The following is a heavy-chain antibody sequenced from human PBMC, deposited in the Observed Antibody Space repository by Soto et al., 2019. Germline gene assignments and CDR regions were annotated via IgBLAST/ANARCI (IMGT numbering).Heavy chain of an antibody. CDR1: GFTFISYA. V-gene: IGHV3-23*01. D-gene: IGHD3-10*01. J-gene: IGHJ2*01. Sequence: EVQLLESGGGLVQPGGSLRLSCEGSGFTFISYAMNWVRQAPGKGLEWVAAVSGGGETTFYADSVKGRFTISRDNSKNTMTLQINSMGVSDTAMYYCARKVPGSTSLPMCWYFDLWGRGTLVTVSS. CDR2: VSGGGETT. CDR3: ARKVPGSTSLPMCWYFDL.